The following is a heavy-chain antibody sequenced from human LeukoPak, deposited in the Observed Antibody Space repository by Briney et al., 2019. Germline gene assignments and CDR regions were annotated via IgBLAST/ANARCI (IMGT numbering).Heavy chain of an antibody. CDR1: AGSIISGRYY. J-gene: IGHJ4*02. D-gene: IGHD3-22*01. Sequence: PSETLSLTCTVSAGSIISGRYYGSWIRQPGGKGLEWIGRSYSSGSTNYNPSLKSRVSISVDTSKNQFSLRLSSVTAADTAVYYCARGYRYSSGDDYINQWVQGTLVTVSS. CDR3: ARGYRYSSGDDYINQ. V-gene: IGHV4-61*02. CDR2: SYSSGST.